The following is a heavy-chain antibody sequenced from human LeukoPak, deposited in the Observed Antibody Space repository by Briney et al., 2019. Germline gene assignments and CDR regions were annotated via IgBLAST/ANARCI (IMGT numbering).Heavy chain of an antibody. J-gene: IGHJ4*02. V-gene: IGHV4-34*01. CDR1: GGSFSGYY. CDR2: INHSGST. D-gene: IGHD2-2*01. CDR3: ARQGTSYQYDY. Sequence: SETLSLTCAAYGGSFSGYYWSWIRQPPGKGLEWIGEINHSGSTNYNPSLKSRVTISVDTSKNQFSLKLSSVTAADTAVYYCARQGTSYQYDYWGQGTLVTVSS.